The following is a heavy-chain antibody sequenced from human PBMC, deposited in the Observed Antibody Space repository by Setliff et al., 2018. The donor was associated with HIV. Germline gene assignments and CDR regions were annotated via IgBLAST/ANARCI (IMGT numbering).Heavy chain of an antibody. V-gene: IGHV4-4*08. CDR1: SESIVSYY. CDR3: SRAAYDAVDWLDP. J-gene: IGHJ5*02. D-gene: IGHD1-1*01. CDR2: IHTSRRT. Sequence: PSETLSLTCAVSSESIVSYYWNWIRQPPGRGLEWIGYIHTSRRTKYNPSLKSRLTILVDTSKKQFSLRLTSVTAADTAVYYCSRAAYDAVDWLDPWGQGTLVTVSS.